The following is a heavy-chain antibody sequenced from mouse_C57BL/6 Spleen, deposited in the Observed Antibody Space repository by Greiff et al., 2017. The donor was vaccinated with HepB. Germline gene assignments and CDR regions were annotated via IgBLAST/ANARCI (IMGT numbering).Heavy chain of an antibody. D-gene: IGHD4-1*01. V-gene: IGHV1-61*01. CDR1: GYTFTSYW. J-gene: IGHJ2*01. Sequence: QVQLQQPGAELVRPGSSVKLSCKASGYTFTSYWMDWVKQRPGQGLEWIGNIYPSDSETHYNQKFKDKATLTVDKSSSTAYMQLSSLTSEDSAVYYCATGRAIFDYWGQGTTLTVSS. CDR3: ATGRAIFDY. CDR2: IYPSDSET.